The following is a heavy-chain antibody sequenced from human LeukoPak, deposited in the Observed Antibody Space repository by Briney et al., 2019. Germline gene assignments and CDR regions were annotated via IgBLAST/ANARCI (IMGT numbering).Heavy chain of an antibody. Sequence: GGSLRLSCVGSGFTFSDYSINWVRRAPGKGLEWISYIGAGGTVTYYGDSVKGRFTISRDNSKNTLYLQMNSLRAEDTAVYYCATGGSSGLLAWSYGMDVWGQGTTVTVSS. CDR3: ATGGSSGLLAWSYGMDV. V-gene: IGHV3-48*01. CDR2: IGAGGTVT. CDR1: GFTFSDYS. D-gene: IGHD6-19*01. J-gene: IGHJ6*02.